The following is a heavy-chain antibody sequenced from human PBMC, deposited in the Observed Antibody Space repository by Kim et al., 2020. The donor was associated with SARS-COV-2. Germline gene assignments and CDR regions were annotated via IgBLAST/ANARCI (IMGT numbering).Heavy chain of an antibody. Sequence: SETLSLTCTVSGGSISRYYWSWIRQPPGKGLEWIGYIYDSGSTNYNPSLKSRVTISVDTSKNQFSLKLSSVTAADTAVYYCASGSSGWSDYFDYWGQGTLVTVSS. D-gene: IGHD6-19*01. CDR1: GGSISRYY. V-gene: IGHV4-59*01. CDR3: ASGSSGWSDYFDY. CDR2: IYDSGST. J-gene: IGHJ4*02.